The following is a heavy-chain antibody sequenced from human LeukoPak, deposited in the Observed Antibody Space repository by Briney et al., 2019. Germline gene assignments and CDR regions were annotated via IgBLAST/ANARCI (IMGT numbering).Heavy chain of an antibody. J-gene: IGHJ4*02. CDR1: GGSFSGYY. Sequence: SETLSLTCAVYGGSFSGYYWSWIRQPPGKGLEWIGEINHSGSTNYNPSLKSRVTISVDTSKNQSSLKLSSVTAADTAVYYCARELLWFGEFDGVFDYWGQGTLVTVSS. CDR3: ARELLWFGEFDGVFDY. CDR2: INHSGST. V-gene: IGHV4-34*01. D-gene: IGHD3-10*01.